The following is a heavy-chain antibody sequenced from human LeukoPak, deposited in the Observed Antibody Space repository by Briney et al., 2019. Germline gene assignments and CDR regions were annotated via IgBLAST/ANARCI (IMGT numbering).Heavy chain of an antibody. V-gene: IGHV3-48*03. CDR1: GFTFSNYE. CDR3: ASLWELTSA. Sequence: GGSLRLSCAASGFTFSNYEVDWVRQAPGKGLEWVADISKSSNSAPTRYYADSVRGRFTISRDNSKNSVYLQMNSLTDEDTAVYYCASLWELTSAWGQGTLVTVSS. CDR2: ISKSSNSAPTR. D-gene: IGHD1-26*01. J-gene: IGHJ5*02.